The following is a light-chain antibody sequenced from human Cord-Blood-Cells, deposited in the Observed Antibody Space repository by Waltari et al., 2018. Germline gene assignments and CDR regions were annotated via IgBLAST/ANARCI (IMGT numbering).Light chain of an antibody. Sequence: QSALTQPASVSGSPGQSITISCTGTSSDVGGYNYVSWYQQHPGKAPKLMIYDVSKRPSVFSNRFSGYNSGNTASLTISGLQAEDEADYYCSSYTSSSTVVFGGGTKLTVL. CDR2: DVS. CDR3: SSYTSSSTVV. V-gene: IGLV2-14*01. CDR1: SSDVGGYNY. J-gene: IGLJ2*01.